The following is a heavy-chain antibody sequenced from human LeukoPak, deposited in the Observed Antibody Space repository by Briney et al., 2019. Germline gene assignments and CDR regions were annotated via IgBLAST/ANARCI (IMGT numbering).Heavy chain of an antibody. V-gene: IGHV3-21*01. CDR1: GFTFSSYD. J-gene: IGHJ4*02. D-gene: IGHD6-6*01. CDR3: ARALIAARPDSLFDY. CDR2: ISGSSSYI. Sequence: GGSLRLSCAGSGFTFSSYDMNWVRQAPGQGLEWVSSISGSSSYIYYADSVKGRFTISRDNSKNTLYLQMGSLRPEDMAVYYCARALIAARPDSLFDYWGQGTLVTVSS.